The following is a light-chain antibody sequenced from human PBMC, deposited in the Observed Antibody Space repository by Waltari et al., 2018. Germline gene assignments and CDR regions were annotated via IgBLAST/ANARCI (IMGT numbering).Light chain of an antibody. CDR1: QDIGGY. V-gene: IGKV1-33*01. J-gene: IGKJ2*01. CDR3: QYFDNLPIFT. CDR2: KTS. Sequence: DIQLTQSPSSLAASVGDRVTPTCRASQDIGGYLNWYQQQPGKAPKPLIYKTSILNTGVPSRFSGGSSRIDYTLTITNLQPEDIGTYYCQYFDNLPIFTFGPGTKVEIK.